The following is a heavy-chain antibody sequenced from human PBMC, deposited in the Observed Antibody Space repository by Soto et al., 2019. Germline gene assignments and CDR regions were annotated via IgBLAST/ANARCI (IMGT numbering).Heavy chain of an antibody. Sequence: SVKVSCKASGGTFSSYAISWVRQAPGQGLERMGGIIPIFGTANYAQKFQGRVTITADESKSTAYVELSSLRSEDTAVYYCARGPHCTNGVCSAIRDAEYFQHWGQGTLVTVSS. D-gene: IGHD2-8*01. CDR1: GGTFSSYA. CDR2: IIPIFGTA. V-gene: IGHV1-69*13. J-gene: IGHJ1*01. CDR3: ARGPHCTNGVCSAIRDAEYFQH.